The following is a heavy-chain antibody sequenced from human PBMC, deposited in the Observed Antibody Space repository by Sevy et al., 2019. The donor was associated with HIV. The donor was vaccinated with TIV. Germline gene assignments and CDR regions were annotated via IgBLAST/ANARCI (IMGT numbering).Heavy chain of an antibody. V-gene: IGHV3-23*01. J-gene: IGHJ6*02. CDR2: ISGSGGST. Sequence: GGSLRLSCAASGFSFSSYAMSWVRQTPGKGLQWVSVISGSGGSTYYADSVKCRFTIFRDNSRNTVYLQMNSLRAEDTAVYYCARRPDLGVVILTGVLDVWGQGTTVTVSS. D-gene: IGHD3-3*01. CDR3: ARRPDLGVVILTGVLDV. CDR1: GFSFSSYA.